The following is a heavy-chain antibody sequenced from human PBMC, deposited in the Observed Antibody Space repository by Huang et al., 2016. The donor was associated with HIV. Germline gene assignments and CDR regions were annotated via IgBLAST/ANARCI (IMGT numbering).Heavy chain of an antibody. CDR3: ARHREGPVAYYSGWGSHLNYMDV. J-gene: IGHJ6*03. V-gene: IGHV4-39*01. CDR2: RYYRVST. D-gene: IGHD3-10*01. Sequence: QLLLPESGPGLVKPSEALALTCAGSGGSSRSSDDHWGWIRQPPGKGLEWIGSRYYRVSTHDSASLKGRVTIAVDTSKNRFFLNLTSMTAADTAVYYCARHREGPVAYYSGWGSHLNYMDVWGRGRTVVVSS. CDR1: GGSSRSSDDH.